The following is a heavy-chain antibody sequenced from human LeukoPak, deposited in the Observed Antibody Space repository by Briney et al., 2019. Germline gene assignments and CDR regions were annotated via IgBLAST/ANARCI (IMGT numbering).Heavy chain of an antibody. CDR3: ARGPGVVVPAAIGYFDY. Sequence: GASVKVSCKASGGTFSSYAISWVRQAPGQGLEWMGGIIPIFGTANYAQKFQGRVTITADESTSTAYMELSSLRSEDTAVYYCARGPGVVVPAAIGYFDYWGQGTLVTVSS. CDR1: GGTFSSYA. J-gene: IGHJ4*02. CDR2: IIPIFGTA. D-gene: IGHD2-2*01. V-gene: IGHV1-69*13.